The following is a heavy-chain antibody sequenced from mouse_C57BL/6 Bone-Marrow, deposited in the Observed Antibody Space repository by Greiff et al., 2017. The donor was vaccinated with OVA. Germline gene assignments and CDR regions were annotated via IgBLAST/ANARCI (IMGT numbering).Heavy chain of an antibody. D-gene: IGHD2-1*01. V-gene: IGHV1-19*01. CDR2: INPYNGGT. J-gene: IGHJ3*01. CDR1: GYTFTDYY. Sequence: VQLQQSGPVLVKPGASVKMSCKASGYTFTDYYMNWVKQSHGKSLEWIGVINPYNGGTSYNQKFKGKATLTVDKSSSTAYMELNSLTSEDSAVYSSSSSGVSAWFAYWGQGTLVTVSA. CDR3: SSSGVSAWFAY.